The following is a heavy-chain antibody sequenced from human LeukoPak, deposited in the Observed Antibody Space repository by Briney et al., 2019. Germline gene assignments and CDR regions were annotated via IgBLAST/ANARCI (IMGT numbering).Heavy chain of an antibody. CDR3: AKDRRSNGD. Sequence: PGGSLRLSCAASGFTFSSYSMNWVRQAPGKGLEWVSYISSSTNTIYYADSVKGRFTISRDNSKNTLYLQMNSLRAEDTAVYYCAKDRRSNGDWGQGTLVTVSS. CDR2: ISSSTNTI. CDR1: GFTFSSYS. J-gene: IGHJ4*02. V-gene: IGHV3-48*01. D-gene: IGHD4-17*01.